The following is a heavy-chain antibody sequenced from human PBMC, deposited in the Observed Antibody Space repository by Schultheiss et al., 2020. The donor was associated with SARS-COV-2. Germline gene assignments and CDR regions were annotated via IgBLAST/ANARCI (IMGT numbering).Heavy chain of an antibody. CDR3: AREGAYDFWSGYYPNNWFDP. CDR1: GGSFSSYY. CDR2: INHSGST. Sequence: SQTLSLTCAVYGGSFSSYYWSWIRQPPGKGLEWIGEINHSGSTNYNPSLKSRVTISVDTSKNQFSLKLSSVTAADTAVYYCAREGAYDFWSGYYPNNWFDPWGQGTLVTVSS. D-gene: IGHD3-3*01. V-gene: IGHV4-34*01. J-gene: IGHJ5*02.